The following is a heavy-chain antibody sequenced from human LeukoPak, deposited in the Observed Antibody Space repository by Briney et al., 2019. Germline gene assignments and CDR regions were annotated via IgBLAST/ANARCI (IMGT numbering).Heavy chain of an antibody. J-gene: IGHJ3*02. Sequence: SETLSLTCAVYGGSFSGYYWSWIRQPPGKGLEWIGEINHSGSTNYNPSLKSRVTISVDTSKNQFSLKLSSVTAADTAVYYCARGKYYYGSGSYDIWGQGTMVTVSS. CDR1: GGSFSGYY. CDR2: INHSGST. CDR3: ARGKYYYGSGSYDI. V-gene: IGHV4-34*01. D-gene: IGHD3-10*01.